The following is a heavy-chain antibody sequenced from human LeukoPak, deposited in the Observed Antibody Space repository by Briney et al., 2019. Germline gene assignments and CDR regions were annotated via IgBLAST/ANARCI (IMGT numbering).Heavy chain of an antibody. V-gene: IGHV3-9*03. CDR1: GFTFDDYA. CDR2: ISWNSGSI. J-gene: IGHJ4*02. D-gene: IGHD6-13*01. CDR3: AKAPGIAAAFDY. Sequence: PGRSLRLSCAASGFTFDDYAMHWVRQAPGKGLEWVSGISWNSGSIGYADSVKGRFTISRDNAKNSLYLQMNSLRAEDMALYYCAKAPGIAAAFDYWGQGTLVTVSS.